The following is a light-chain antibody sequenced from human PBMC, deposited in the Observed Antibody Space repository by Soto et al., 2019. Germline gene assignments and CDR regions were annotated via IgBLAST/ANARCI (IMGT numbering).Light chain of an antibody. J-gene: IGLJ3*02. Sequence: QSVLTQPPSVSGAPGQRVTISCTESSSNIGAGYDVHWYQQLPGTDPKLLIYGNSNRPSGVPDRFSGSKSGTSASLAITGLQAEDEADYYCQSYDSSLSAWVFGGGTKLTV. CDR1: SSNIGAGYD. CDR3: QSYDSSLSAWV. V-gene: IGLV1-40*01. CDR2: GNS.